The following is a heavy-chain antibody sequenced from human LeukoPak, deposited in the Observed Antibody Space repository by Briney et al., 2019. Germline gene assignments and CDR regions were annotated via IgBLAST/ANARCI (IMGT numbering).Heavy chain of an antibody. CDR1: GFTFSSYS. Sequence: EPGGSLRLSCAASGFTFSSYSMNWVRQAPGKGLEWVSSISSSSSYIYYADSVKGRFTISRDNAKNSLYLQMNSLRAEDTAVNYCARVGIAAAGPFSNYYMDVWGKGTTVTVSS. CDR3: ARVGIAAAGPFSNYYMDV. J-gene: IGHJ6*03. D-gene: IGHD6-13*01. V-gene: IGHV3-21*01. CDR2: ISSSSSYI.